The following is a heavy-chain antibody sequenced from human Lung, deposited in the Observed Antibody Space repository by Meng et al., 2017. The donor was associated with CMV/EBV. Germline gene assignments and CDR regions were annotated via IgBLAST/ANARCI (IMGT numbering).Heavy chain of an antibody. CDR3: AGGRYDFCSGYYYYGMDV. D-gene: IGHD3-3*01. V-gene: IGHV1-2*02. Sequence: SVKVSXKASGYTFTGYYMHWVRQAPGQGLEWMGWINPNSGSTNYAQKFQGRVTMTRDTSISTAYMELSRLRSDDTAVYYCAGGRYDFCSGYYYYGMDVWGQGTXVTVSS. CDR2: INPNSGST. J-gene: IGHJ6*02. CDR1: GYTFTGYY.